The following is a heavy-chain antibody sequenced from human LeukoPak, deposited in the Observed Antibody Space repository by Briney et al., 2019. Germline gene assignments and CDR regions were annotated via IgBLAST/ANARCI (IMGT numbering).Heavy chain of an antibody. Sequence: PGGSLRLSCAASGFTVSSNYMSWVRQAPGKGLEWVSSISSSSSYIYYADSVKGRFTISRDNAKNSLYLQMNSLRAEDTAVYYCARDRVVTAKGWFDPWGQGTLVTVSS. CDR2: ISSSSSYI. CDR1: GFTVSSNY. D-gene: IGHD2-21*02. CDR3: ARDRVVTAKGWFDP. J-gene: IGHJ5*02. V-gene: IGHV3-21*01.